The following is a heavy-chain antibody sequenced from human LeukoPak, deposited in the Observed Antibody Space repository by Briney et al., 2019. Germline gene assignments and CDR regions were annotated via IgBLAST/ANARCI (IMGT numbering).Heavy chain of an antibody. CDR3: ARDAWDYGDYVFDY. V-gene: IGHV4-31*03. CDR2: IYYSGST. D-gene: IGHD4-17*01. Sequence: SETLSLTCTVSGGSISSGGYYWSWIRQHPGKGLEWIGYIYYSGSTYYNPSLESRVTISVDTSKNQFSLKLNSVTPEDTAVYYCARDAWDYGDYVFDYWGQGTLVTVSS. J-gene: IGHJ4*02. CDR1: GGSISSGGYY.